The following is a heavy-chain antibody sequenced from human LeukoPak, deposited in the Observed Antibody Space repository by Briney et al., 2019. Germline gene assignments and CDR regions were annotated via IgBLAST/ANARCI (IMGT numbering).Heavy chain of an antibody. Sequence: PGGSLRLSCAASGFTFDDYAMHWVRQAPGKGLEWVSGISWNSGSIGYADSVKGRFTISRDNAKNTLYLQMNSLRAEDTAVYYCATARGAYDSSGLDYWGQGTLVTVSS. V-gene: IGHV3-9*01. CDR2: ISWNSGSI. CDR3: ATARGAYDSSGLDY. D-gene: IGHD3-22*01. J-gene: IGHJ4*02. CDR1: GFTFDDYA.